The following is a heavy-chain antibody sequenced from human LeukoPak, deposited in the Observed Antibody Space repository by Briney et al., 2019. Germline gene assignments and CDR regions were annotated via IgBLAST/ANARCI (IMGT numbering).Heavy chain of an antibody. J-gene: IGHJ4*02. D-gene: IGHD3-10*01. V-gene: IGHV1-46*01. CDR2: INPSGGST. Sequence: ASVKVSCKASGYTFTSYYMHWVRQAPGQGLEWMGIINPSGGSTSYAQKFQGRVTMTRDMSTSTVYMELSSLRSEDTAVYYCARGSTMVRGVIYFDYWGQGTLVTVSS. CDR1: GYTFTSYY. CDR3: ARGSTMVRGVIYFDY.